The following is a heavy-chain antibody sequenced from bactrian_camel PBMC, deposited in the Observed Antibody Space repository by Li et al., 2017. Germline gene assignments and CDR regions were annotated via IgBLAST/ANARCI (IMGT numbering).Heavy chain of an antibody. V-gene: IGHV3S55*01. CDR3: VRGSPYAIATPGIGY. J-gene: IGHJ6*01. CDR2: ISSDGRA. Sequence: HVQLVESGGGSVQAGETLTLSCTASGFTFDDSDMGWYCQARKNECELVSPISSDGRAHYAESVKGRFTISQDNAENTLYLQMNSLKPEDTARYYCVRGSPYAIATPGIGYWGQGTQVTV. CDR1: GFTFDDSD. D-gene: IGHD4*01.